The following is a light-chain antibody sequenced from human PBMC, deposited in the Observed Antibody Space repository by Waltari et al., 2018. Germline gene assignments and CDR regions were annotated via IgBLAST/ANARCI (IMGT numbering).Light chain of an antibody. CDR3: CSYAGSAISV. Sequence: QSALTQTHTVSGSAGQSITISCSGTSSDIGNYNLVSWYQQHPGKAPTLMSYDVNKRPSGVSNRFSGSKSGNTAFLTISGLQTADEADYYCCSYAGSAISVFGGGTKLTVL. CDR1: SSDIGNYNL. V-gene: IGLV2-23*02. CDR2: DVN. J-gene: IGLJ3*02.